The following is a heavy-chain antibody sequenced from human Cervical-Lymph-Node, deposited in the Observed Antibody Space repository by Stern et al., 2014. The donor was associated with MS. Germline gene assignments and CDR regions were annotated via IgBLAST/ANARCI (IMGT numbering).Heavy chain of an antibody. CDR2: ISAKKGTT. J-gene: IGHJ6*02. Sequence: VQLVESGGEVRKPGASVKVSCKASGYIFTTYGITWVRQAPGQGLEWMGWISAKKGTTSYAQKFQDRVTLTTDTSSSTSYMELRSLRSDDTAVYYCARRGDNKYYGMDVWGQGTTVAVSS. D-gene: IGHD2-21*01. V-gene: IGHV1-18*01. CDR3: ARRGDNKYYGMDV. CDR1: GYIFTTYG.